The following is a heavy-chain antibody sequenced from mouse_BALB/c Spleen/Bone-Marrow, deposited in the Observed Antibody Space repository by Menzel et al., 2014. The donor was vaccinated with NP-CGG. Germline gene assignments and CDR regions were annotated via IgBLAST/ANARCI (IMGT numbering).Heavy chain of an antibody. CDR3: ARRDYYYGMDY. J-gene: IGHJ4*01. CDR2: INPDSRTI. Sequence: EVQRVESGGGLVQPGGSLKLSCAASGFDFSRYWMSWVRQAPGKGLEWIGEINPDSRTINSTPSLKDKFIISRDNGKNTLYLQMRKVRSEDTALYYCARRDYYYGMDYWGQGTSVTVSS. D-gene: IGHD3-3*01. CDR1: GFDFSRYW. V-gene: IGHV4-1*02.